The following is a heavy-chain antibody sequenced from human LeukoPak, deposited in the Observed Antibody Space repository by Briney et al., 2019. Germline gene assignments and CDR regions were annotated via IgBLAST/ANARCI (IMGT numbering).Heavy chain of an antibody. Sequence: GGSLRLSCAASGFTFSSYSMNWVRQAPGKGLEWVSSISSSSSYIYYADSVKGRFTISRDNAKNSLYLQMNSLRAEDTALYYCAKPPYSSSNAFDIWGQGTIVTVSS. J-gene: IGHJ3*02. CDR2: ISSSSSYI. CDR3: AKPPYSSSNAFDI. D-gene: IGHD6-6*01. CDR1: GFTFSSYS. V-gene: IGHV3-21*01.